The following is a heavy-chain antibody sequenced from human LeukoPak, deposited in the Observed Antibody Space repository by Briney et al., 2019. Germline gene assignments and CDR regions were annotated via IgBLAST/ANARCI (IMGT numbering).Heavy chain of an antibody. CDR2: MSSTGHTM. Sequence: GGSLRLSCAASGFTLSGYEMNWVRQAPGKGLEWVSFMSSTGHTMYYADSVKGRFTISRDNAKSSLYLQMNSLRAEDTAVYYCARGVRFLEWLLDYWGQGTLVTVSS. CDR1: GFTLSGYE. J-gene: IGHJ4*02. CDR3: ARGVRFLEWLLDY. V-gene: IGHV3-48*03. D-gene: IGHD3-3*01.